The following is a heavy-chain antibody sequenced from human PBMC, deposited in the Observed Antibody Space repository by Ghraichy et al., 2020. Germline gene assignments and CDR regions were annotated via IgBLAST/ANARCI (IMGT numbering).Heavy chain of an antibody. V-gene: IGHV4-4*02. J-gene: IGHJ6*03. CDR3: ARCGWGTAMVSNYYYYMDV. Sequence: SETLSLTCAVSGGSISSSNWWSWVRQPPGKGLEWIGEIYHSGSTNYNPSLKSRVTISVDKSKNQFSLKLSSVTAADTAVYYCARCGWGTAMVSNYYYYMDVWGKGTTVTVSS. CDR2: IYHSGST. CDR1: GGSISSSNW. D-gene: IGHD5-18*01.